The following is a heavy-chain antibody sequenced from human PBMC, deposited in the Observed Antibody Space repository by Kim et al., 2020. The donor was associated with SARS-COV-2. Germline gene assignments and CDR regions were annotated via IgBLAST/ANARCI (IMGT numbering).Heavy chain of an antibody. Sequence: GGSLRLSCAASGFTVSSNYMSWVRQAPGKGLEWFSVIYRDGSTHYADSVKGRFTISRDNSKNTLYLQMNSLRAEDTAVYYCARDARAAAADFDYWGQGTL. V-gene: IGHV3-53*01. D-gene: IGHD6-13*01. CDR3: ARDARAAAADFDY. J-gene: IGHJ4*02. CDR1: GFTVSSNY. CDR2: IYRDGST.